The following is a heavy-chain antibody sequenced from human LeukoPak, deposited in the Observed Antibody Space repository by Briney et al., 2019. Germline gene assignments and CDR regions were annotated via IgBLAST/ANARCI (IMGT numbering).Heavy chain of an antibody. V-gene: IGHV5-10-1*01. D-gene: IGHD3-22*01. CDR1: GYSFTSYW. CDR2: IDPSDSYT. CDR3: ARRRYYYDSSGYTTQFDY. Sequence: GESLKISCKGSGYSFTSYWIGWVRQMPGKGLEWMGRIDPSDSYTNYSPSFQGHVTISADKSISTAYLQWSSLKASDTAMYYCARRRYYYDSSGYTTQFDYWGQGTLVTVSS. J-gene: IGHJ4*02.